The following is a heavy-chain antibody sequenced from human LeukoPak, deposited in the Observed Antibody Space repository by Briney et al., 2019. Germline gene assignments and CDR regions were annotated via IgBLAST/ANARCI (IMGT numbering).Heavy chain of an antibody. CDR3: ARTYCSSTSCYENWFDP. Sequence: PSETLSLTCTLSGGSISSSSYYWGWIRQPPGKGLEWIGSIYYRGSTYYNPSLKSRVTISVDTSKNQFSLKLSSVTAADTAVYYCARTYCSSTSCYENWFDPWGQGTLVTVSS. V-gene: IGHV4-39*01. J-gene: IGHJ5*02. CDR2: IYYRGST. CDR1: GGSISSSSYY. D-gene: IGHD2-2*01.